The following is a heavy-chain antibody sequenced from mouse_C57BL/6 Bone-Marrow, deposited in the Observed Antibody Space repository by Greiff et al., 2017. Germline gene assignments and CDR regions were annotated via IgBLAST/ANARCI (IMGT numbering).Heavy chain of an antibody. Sequence: QVQLQQPGAELVRPGTSVKLSCKASGYTFTSYWMHWVKQRPGQGLEWIGVIDPSDSYTNYNQKFKGKATLTVDTSSSTAYMQLSSLTSEDSAVSYCARRVGYYDYWGQGTTLTVSS. D-gene: IGHD2-3*01. CDR1: GYTFTSYW. V-gene: IGHV1-59*01. CDR3: ARRVGYYDY. CDR2: IDPSDSYT. J-gene: IGHJ2*01.